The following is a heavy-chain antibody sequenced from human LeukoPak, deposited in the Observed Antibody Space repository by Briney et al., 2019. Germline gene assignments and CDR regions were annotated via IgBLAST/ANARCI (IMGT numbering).Heavy chain of an antibody. CDR2: INCSGSTN. CDR3: ARDLRGYNYLRQVDAFEI. J-gene: IGHJ3*02. V-gene: IGHV3-11*01. D-gene: IGHD5-24*01. CDR1: GFTISGYY. Sequence: AGTLSLTCAASGFTISGYYWSWIRQAPGKGLEWVSYINCSGSTNYNAALVKRRFTTSRDNAKNSLHLQMTRLTADAAVVYYCARDLRGYNYLRQVDAFEIWGEGTM.